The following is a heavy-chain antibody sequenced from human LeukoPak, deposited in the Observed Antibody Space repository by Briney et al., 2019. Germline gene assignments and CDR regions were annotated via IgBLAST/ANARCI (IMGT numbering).Heavy chain of an antibody. V-gene: IGHV3-21*06. CDR2: ISPGSDFT. CDR1: GFFFGDFG. CDR3: ARGDSAPYFLPSRLPY. J-gene: IGHJ4*02. Sequence: GGSLRLSCAASGFFFGDFGMNWVRQSPGKGLEWVSSISPGSDFTYYADSMKGRFTISRDNAKSSLYLQTNSLRADDTAVYYCARGDSAPYFLPSRLPYWGQGILVTVSS. D-gene: IGHD3-22*01.